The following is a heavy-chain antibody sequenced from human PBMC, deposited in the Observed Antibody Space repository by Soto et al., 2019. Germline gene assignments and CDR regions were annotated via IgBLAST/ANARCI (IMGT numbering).Heavy chain of an antibody. Sequence: QPTLKESGPTVVIPTQTLTLTCTFSGFSLSTSGVGVGWIRQPPGKALEWLALIYWDDNKNYSTSLKSRLTITKDTSKNQVVLTMTNMDPVDTATYYCARRWGSVTFDYWGQGRLVTVSS. CDR1: GFSLSTSGVG. J-gene: IGHJ4*02. CDR2: IYWDDNK. CDR3: ARRWGSVTFDY. D-gene: IGHD7-27*01. V-gene: IGHV2-5*02.